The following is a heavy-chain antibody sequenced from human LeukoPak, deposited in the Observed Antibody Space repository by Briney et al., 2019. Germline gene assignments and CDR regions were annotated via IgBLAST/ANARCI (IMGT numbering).Heavy chain of an antibody. D-gene: IGHD6-13*01. Sequence: HPGGSLRLSCAASGFTFSTYGMHWVRQAPGKGLEWVAVISYDGSNKYYVDSVKGRFTISRDNFNNTLYLQMNSLRAEDTAVYYCAKDNRAAAPHYFDYWGQGTLVTVSS. CDR2: ISYDGSNK. CDR1: GFTFSTYG. CDR3: AKDNRAAAPHYFDY. V-gene: IGHV3-30*18. J-gene: IGHJ4*02.